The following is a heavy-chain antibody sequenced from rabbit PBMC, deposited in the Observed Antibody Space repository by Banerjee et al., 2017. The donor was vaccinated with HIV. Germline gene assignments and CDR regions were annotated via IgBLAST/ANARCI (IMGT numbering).Heavy chain of an antibody. D-gene: IGHD7-1*01. CDR2: IDGGDGST. V-gene: IGHV1S40*01. Sequence: QSLEESGGDLVKPGASLALTCKASGFTISSSYYVCWVRQAPGKGLEWIGCIDGGDGSTYYASWVKGRFSISKTSSTTVTLQMTSLTAADTATYFCARGVGTIWLDLWGPGTLVTVS. CDR3: ARGVGTIWLDL. CDR1: GFTISSSYY. J-gene: IGHJ5*01.